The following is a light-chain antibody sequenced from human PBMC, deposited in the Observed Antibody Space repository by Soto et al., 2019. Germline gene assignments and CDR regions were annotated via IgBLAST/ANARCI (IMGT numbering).Light chain of an antibody. J-gene: IGLJ3*02. CDR3: NSFAGSAKCV. V-gene: IGLV2-8*01. Sequence: QSALTQPPSASGSPGQSVTISCPGTNSDVGGYNYVSWYQQYPGKAPKLLIYEVTKRPSGVPDRFSGSKSGNTAYLTVSGLQAEDEADYYCNSFAGSAKCVFGGGTKVTVL. CDR2: EVT. CDR1: NSDVGGYNY.